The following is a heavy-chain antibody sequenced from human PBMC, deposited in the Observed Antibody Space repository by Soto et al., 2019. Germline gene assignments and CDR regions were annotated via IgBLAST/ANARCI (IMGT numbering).Heavy chain of an antibody. CDR2: IYSGGST. CDR1: GFTVSSNY. V-gene: IGHV3-66*01. Sequence: SLRLSCAASGFTVSSNYMSWVRQAPGKGLEWVSFIYSGGSTYYADSVKGRFAISRDNSKNTLYLQMNSLRAEDTAVYYCARPYSSSLYYYYYYMDVWGRGTTVTVSS. D-gene: IGHD6-13*01. CDR3: ARPYSSSLYYYYYYMDV. J-gene: IGHJ6*03.